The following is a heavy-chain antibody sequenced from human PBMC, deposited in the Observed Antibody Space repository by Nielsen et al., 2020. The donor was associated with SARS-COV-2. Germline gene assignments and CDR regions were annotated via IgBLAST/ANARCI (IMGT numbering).Heavy chain of an antibody. D-gene: IGHD6-19*01. CDR1: GFTFGSYA. CDR2: ISGSGGST. V-gene: IGHV3-23*01. CDR3: AKDESSGWYYFDY. J-gene: IGHJ4*02. Sequence: GESLKISCAASGFTFGSYAMSWVRQAPGKGLEWVSAISGSGGSTYYADSVKGRFTISRDNSKNTLYLQMNSLRAEDTAVYYCAKDESSGWYYFDYWGQGTLVTVSS.